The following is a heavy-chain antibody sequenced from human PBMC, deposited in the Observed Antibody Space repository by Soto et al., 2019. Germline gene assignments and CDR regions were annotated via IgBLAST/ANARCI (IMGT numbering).Heavy chain of an antibody. CDR1: GFTFSIYG. V-gene: IGHV3-30*18. D-gene: IGHD3-22*01. CDR2: ISYDGSNK. J-gene: IGHJ4*02. CDR3: AKDRYDSSGPFYFDY. Sequence: GGSLRLSCAASGFTFSIYGMHCVRQAPGKGLEWVAVISYDGSNKYYADSVKGRFTISRDNSKNTLYLQMNSLRAEDTAVYYCAKDRYDSSGPFYFDYWGQGTLVTVSS.